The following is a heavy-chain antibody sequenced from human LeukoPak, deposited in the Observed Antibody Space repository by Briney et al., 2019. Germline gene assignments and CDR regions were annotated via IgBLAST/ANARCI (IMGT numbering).Heavy chain of an antibody. J-gene: IGHJ4*02. CDR1: GFTVRINY. CDR3: ANGKSEYSTGWPRGTF. Sequence: PGGSLRLSCAVSGFTVRINYMSWVRQAPGKGLEWVSFLYSDGSTYYADSVKGRFTISRDNSKNTLHLQMNSLRAEDTAVYYCANGKSEYSTGWPRGTFWGQGTLVTVSS. D-gene: IGHD6-19*01. V-gene: IGHV3-53*01. CDR2: LYSDGST.